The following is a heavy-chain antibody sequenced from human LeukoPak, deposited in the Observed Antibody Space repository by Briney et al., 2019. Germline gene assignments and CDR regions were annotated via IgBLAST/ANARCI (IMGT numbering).Heavy chain of an antibody. CDR1: GGSISSGGYY. CDR3: ARVASSYYYYMDV. Sequence: SETLSLTCTVSGGSISSGGYYWSWIRQPPGKGLEWIGYIYHSGSTYYNPSLKSRVTISVDRSKNQFSPKLSSVTAADTAVYYCARVASSYYYYMDVWGKGTTVTVSS. D-gene: IGHD5-12*01. J-gene: IGHJ6*03. V-gene: IGHV4-30-2*01. CDR2: IYHSGST.